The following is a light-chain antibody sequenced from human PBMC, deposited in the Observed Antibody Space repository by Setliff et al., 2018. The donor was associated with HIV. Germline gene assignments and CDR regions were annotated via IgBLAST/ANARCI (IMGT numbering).Light chain of an antibody. CDR2: DVS. J-gene: IGLJ3*02. Sequence: QSALAQPASVSGSPGQSITISCTGSSSDVGGYNYVSWYQQHPGKAPKLMIYDVSQRPSGVSDRFSGSKSGIKASLTISGLQPEDESDYYCSSYTASSTLVFGGGT. CDR3: SSYTASSTLV. V-gene: IGLV2-14*03. CDR1: SSDVGGYNY.